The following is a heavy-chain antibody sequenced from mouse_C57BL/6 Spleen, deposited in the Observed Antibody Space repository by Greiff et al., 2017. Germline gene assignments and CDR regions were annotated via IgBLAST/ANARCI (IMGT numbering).Heavy chain of an antibody. V-gene: IGHV1-54*01. D-gene: IGHD1-1*01. Sequence: VQLQQSGAELVRPGTSVKVSCKASGYAFTNYLIEWVKQRPGQGLEWIGVINPGSGGTNYNEKFKGKATLTADKSSSTAYMQLSSLTSEDSAVYFWARSVTVVARKNYFDYWSQGTTLTDSS. CDR2: INPGSGGT. J-gene: IGHJ2*01. CDR3: ARSVTVVARKNYFDY. CDR1: GYAFTNYL.